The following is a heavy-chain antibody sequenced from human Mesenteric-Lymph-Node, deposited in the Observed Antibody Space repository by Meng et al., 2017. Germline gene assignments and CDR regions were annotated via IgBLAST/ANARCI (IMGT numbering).Heavy chain of an antibody. D-gene: IGHD4-17*01. V-gene: IGHV3-48*03. CDR3: ARGDYGDYDWFDP. CDR1: GFIISPYE. CDR2: ISSTGTTI. J-gene: IGHJ5*02. Sequence: GGSLRLSCEASGFIISPYEMTWVRQAPGKGLECVSYISSTGTTIYYADSVKGRFTISKGNAKNSLYLQMNSLRAEDTAVYYCARGDYGDYDWFDPWGQGTLVTVSS.